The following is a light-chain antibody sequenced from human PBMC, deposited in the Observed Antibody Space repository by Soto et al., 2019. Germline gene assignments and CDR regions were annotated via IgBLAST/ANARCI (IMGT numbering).Light chain of an antibody. CDR3: QLYTIPAYD. J-gene: IGKJ5*01. CDR2: GTF. V-gene: IGKV3-20*01. Sequence: EIVLTQSPGTLSLSPGKRATLSCRASQSLATTDLVWYQQKTGQPPRLVIHGTFSTATGIPARFSGSGSGTGLTLTNTRLEPEDCAVYCFQLYTIPAYDFGRGTRLEIQ. CDR1: QSLATTD.